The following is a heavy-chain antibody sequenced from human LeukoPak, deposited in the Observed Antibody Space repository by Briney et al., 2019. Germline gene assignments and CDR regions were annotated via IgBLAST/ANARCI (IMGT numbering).Heavy chain of an antibody. CDR3: ARDRYYDSSGYYYLIGAEYFQH. CDR1: GFALGSFPA. J-gene: IGHJ1*01. Sequence: GGSLRLSCEASGFALGSFPAMHWVRQAPGKGLEWVAVISYDGSDKYYADSVKGRFTISRDNSKNTLYLQMNSLRAEDTAVYYCARDRYYDSSGYYYLIGAEYFQHWGQGTLVTVSS. D-gene: IGHD3-22*01. CDR2: ISYDGSDK. V-gene: IGHV3-30-3*01.